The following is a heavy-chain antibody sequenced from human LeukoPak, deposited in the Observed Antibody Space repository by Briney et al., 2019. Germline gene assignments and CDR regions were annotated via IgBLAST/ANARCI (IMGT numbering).Heavy chain of an antibody. Sequence: GGSLRLSCAASGFTFSIYGMHWVRQAPGKGLEWVAVIWYDGSKKYYADSVKGRFTISRDNSKNTLYLQMNSLRAEDTAVYYCARDQTYGDLDYWGQGTLVTVSS. CDR2: IWYDGSKK. CDR1: GFTFSIYG. V-gene: IGHV3-33*01. D-gene: IGHD4-17*01. J-gene: IGHJ4*02. CDR3: ARDQTYGDLDY.